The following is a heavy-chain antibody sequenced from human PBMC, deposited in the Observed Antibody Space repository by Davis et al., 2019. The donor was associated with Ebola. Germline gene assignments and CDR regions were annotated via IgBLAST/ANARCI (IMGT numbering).Heavy chain of an antibody. V-gene: IGHV1-18*01. CDR1: GYTFTSYG. D-gene: IGHD2-8*01. Sequence: ASVKVSCKASGYTFTSYGISWVRQAPGQGLEWMGWISAYNGNTNYAQKLQGRVTMTTDTSTSTAYMELRSLRSDDTAVYYCATCTGHYYYYGMDVWGQGATVTVSS. CDR3: ATCTGHYYYYGMDV. CDR2: ISAYNGNT. J-gene: IGHJ6*02.